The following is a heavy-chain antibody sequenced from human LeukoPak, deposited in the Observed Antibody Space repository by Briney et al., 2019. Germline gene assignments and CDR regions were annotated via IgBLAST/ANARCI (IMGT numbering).Heavy chain of an antibody. J-gene: IGHJ4*02. Sequence: ASVKVSRKASGYSFIVYYIHWVRQAPGQGLEWMGWINPNSGGTNYAQRFLGRVTMTRDTSITTAYMELSRLRSDDTAVYYCASLYGDYVASDYWGQGTLVTVSS. D-gene: IGHD4-17*01. CDR1: GYSFIVYY. CDR3: ASLYGDYVASDY. V-gene: IGHV1-2*02. CDR2: INPNSGGT.